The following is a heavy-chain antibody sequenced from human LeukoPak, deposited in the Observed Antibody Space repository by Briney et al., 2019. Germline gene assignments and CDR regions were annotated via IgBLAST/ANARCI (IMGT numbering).Heavy chain of an antibody. CDR1: GYTFTTHD. D-gene: IGHD1-1*01. CDR3: VRTPPNWRFDH. CDR2: MSPNSGDT. V-gene: IGHV1-8*01. Sequence: ASVKVSCKASGYTFTTHDINWVRQATGQGLEWLGWMSPNSGDTGYAQKFQGRVTMTSDSSISTAYMELSSLRSEDTAIYYCVRTPPNWRFDHWGQGTLVTVSS. J-gene: IGHJ4*02.